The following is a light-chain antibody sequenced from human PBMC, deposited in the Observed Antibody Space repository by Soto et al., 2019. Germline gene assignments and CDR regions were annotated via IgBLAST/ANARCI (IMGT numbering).Light chain of an antibody. CDR2: AAS. CDR1: QDISSW. Sequence: DIQMTQSPSSVSASVGDRVTITCRASQDISSWLDWYQHHPGKAPKLLIYAASSLKSGVPSRFSGSASGTDSTLTSSIQPAEDVATYYCQPSNSIPVTFGGGTKVEIK. CDR3: QPSNSIPVT. J-gene: IGKJ4*01. V-gene: IGKV1-12*01.